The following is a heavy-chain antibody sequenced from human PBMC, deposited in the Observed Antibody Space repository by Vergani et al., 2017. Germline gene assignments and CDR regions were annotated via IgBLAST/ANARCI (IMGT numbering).Heavy chain of an antibody. CDR3: VRDCSVSYRLAY. V-gene: IGHV3-30*02. J-gene: IGHJ4*02. CDR1: GFTFSSYG. Sequence: QVQLVESGGGVVQPGGSLRLSCAASGFTFSSYGMHWVRQAPGKGLEWVAFIRYDGSNKYYADSVKGRFTISRDNSKNTLYLQMNSLRAEDTAVYYCVRDCSVSYRLAYWGQGTLVTVSS. D-gene: IGHD3-10*02. CDR2: IRYDGSNK.